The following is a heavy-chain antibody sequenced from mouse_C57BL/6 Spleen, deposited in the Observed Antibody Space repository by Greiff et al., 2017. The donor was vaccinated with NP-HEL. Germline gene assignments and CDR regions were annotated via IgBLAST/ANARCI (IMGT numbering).Heavy chain of an antibody. CDR2: ISSGSSTI. CDR3: ARSYDYDAFAY. J-gene: IGHJ3*01. V-gene: IGHV5-17*01. Sequence: EVKLMESGGGLVKPGGSLKLSCAASGFTFSDYGMHWVRQAPEKGLEWVAYISSGSSTIYYADTVKGRFTISRDNAKNTLFLQLTSLRSEDTAMYYCARSYDYDAFAYWGQGTLVTVSA. D-gene: IGHD2-4*01. CDR1: GFTFSDYG.